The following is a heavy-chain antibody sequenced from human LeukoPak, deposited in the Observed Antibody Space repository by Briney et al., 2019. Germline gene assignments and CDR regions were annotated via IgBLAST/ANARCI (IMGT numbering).Heavy chain of an antibody. Sequence: ASVKVSCKASGYTFTSYGISWVRQAPGQGLEWMGWISAYNGNTNYAQKLQGRVTMTTDTSTSTAYMELRSLRSNDTAVYYCARAQGYSYGYSPGAYYFDYWGQGTLVTVSS. CDR3: ARAQGYSYGYSPGAYYFDY. CDR2: ISAYNGNT. D-gene: IGHD5-18*01. J-gene: IGHJ4*02. V-gene: IGHV1-18*01. CDR1: GYTFTSYG.